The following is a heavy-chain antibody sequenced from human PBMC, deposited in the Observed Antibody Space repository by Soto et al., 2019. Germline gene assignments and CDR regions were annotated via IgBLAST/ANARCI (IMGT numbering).Heavy chain of an antibody. J-gene: IGHJ6*02. Sequence: PPETLPLTWTVSGGSTISSSDYWAWIRQSPGKGPEWIGSINHSGSTNYNPSLKSRVTISVDTSTNQFSMKLSSVTAADTAVYYCERGQLVAAAGNSYYYYGMDVWGQGTRVTVSS. CDR1: GGSTISSSDY. CDR3: ERGQLVAAAGNSYYYYGMDV. V-gene: IGHV4-39*07. CDR2: INHSGST. D-gene: IGHD6-13*01.